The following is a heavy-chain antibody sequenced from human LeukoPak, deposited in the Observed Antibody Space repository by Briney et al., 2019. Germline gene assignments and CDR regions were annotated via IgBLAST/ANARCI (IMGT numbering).Heavy chain of an antibody. V-gene: IGHV3-49*04. CDR1: GFTFGDYA. J-gene: IGHJ6*02. Sequence: GGSLRLSCTASGFTFGDYAVRWVRRAPGRGLEWVGLISRRAFGETADYAAYVKVRFTISRDDSKSIAYLQMNSLKTEDTAVYLCTREGAAAAYGMDVWGQGTTVTVSS. D-gene: IGHD6-13*01. CDR3: TREGAAAAYGMDV. CDR2: ISRRAFGETA.